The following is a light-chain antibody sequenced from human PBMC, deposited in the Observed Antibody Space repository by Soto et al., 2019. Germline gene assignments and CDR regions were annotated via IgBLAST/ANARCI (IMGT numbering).Light chain of an antibody. V-gene: IGKV3-20*01. CDR3: QQYRTSPPMYT. J-gene: IGKJ2*01. CDR1: QSVGSGY. CDR2: GAS. Sequence: EIVLTQSPGTLSLSPGERATPSCRASQSVGSGYLAWYQQKPGQAPRLLIYGASNRATGIPDRFIGSGSGKDFTLTISRLEPEGFAVYYCQQYRTSPPMYTFGQGTKLEIK.